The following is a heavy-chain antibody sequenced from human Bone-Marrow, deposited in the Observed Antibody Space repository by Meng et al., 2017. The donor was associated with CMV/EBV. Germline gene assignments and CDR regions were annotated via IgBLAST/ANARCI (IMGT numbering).Heavy chain of an antibody. J-gene: IGHJ4*02. Sequence: LSLTCAASGFTFDDYGMSWVRQAPGKGLEWVSGINWNGGSTGYADSVKGRFTISRDNAKNSLYLQMNSLSAEDTALYHCLRDYDFWSRGGYWGQGTLVTVSS. V-gene: IGHV3-20*01. CDR2: INWNGGST. D-gene: IGHD3-3*01. CDR1: GFTFDDYG. CDR3: LRDYDFWSRGGY.